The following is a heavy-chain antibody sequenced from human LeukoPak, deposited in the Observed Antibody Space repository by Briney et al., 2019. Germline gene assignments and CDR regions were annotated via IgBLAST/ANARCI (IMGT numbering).Heavy chain of an antibody. V-gene: IGHV1-69*04. CDR3: ARDLSSGWHGDY. D-gene: IGHD6-19*01. CDR2: IIPILGIA. Sequence: MGRIIPILGIANYAQKFQGRVTITADKSTSTAYMELSSLRSEDTAVYYCARDLSSGWHGDYWGQGTLVTVSS. J-gene: IGHJ4*02.